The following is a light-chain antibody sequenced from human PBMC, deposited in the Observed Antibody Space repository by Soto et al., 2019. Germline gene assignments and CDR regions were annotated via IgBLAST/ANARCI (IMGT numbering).Light chain of an antibody. CDR3: LQHHSFPRT. Sequence: DIPLTQSPSSLSPSVGDRVTITYRASQGIRNDLGWYQQKPGKAPKRLIYGSSSSQSGVPSRFSGSGSGTEFILTISSLQPEDSATYYCLQHHSFPRTFGQGTKVDIK. J-gene: IGKJ1*01. V-gene: IGKV1-17*01. CDR1: QGIRND. CDR2: GSS.